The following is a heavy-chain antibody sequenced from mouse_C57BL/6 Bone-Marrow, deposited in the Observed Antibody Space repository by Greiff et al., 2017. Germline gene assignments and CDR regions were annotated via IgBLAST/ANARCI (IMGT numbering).Heavy chain of an antibody. CDR3: ARVKKYWYFDV. CDR1: GYTFTSYG. J-gene: IGHJ1*03. CDR2: IYPRSGST. Sequence: QVQLQQSGAELARPGASVKLSCKASGYTFTSYGISWVKQRTGQGLEWIGEIYPRSGSTNYNEKFKGKATLTADKSSSTAYMELRSLTSEDSAVYFCARVKKYWYFDVWGTGTTVTVSS. V-gene: IGHV1-81*01.